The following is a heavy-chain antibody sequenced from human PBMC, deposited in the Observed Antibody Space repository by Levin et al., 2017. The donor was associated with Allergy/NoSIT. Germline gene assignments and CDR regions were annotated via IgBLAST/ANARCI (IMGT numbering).Heavy chain of an antibody. CDR2: ISSSSSYI. CDR3: ARVADYGDYEFDY. CDR1: GFTFSSYS. Sequence: GGSLRLSCAASGFTFSSYSMNWVRQAPGKGLEWVSSISSSSSYIYYADSVKGRFTISRDNAKNSLYLQMNSLRAEDTAVYYCARVADYGDYEFDYWGQGTLVTVSS. J-gene: IGHJ4*02. V-gene: IGHV3-21*01. D-gene: IGHD4-17*01.